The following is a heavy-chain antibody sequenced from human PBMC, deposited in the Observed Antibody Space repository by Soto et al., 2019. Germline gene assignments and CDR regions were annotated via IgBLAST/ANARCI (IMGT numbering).Heavy chain of an antibody. CDR2: LYNTGST. J-gene: IGHJ3*02. D-gene: IGHD3-22*01. CDR1: GGSISSSSSH. Sequence: PSETLSLTCTVSGGSISSSSSHWGWIRQSPGKGLEWIGYLYNTGSTIYNPSLKSRVTISVDTSKNQFSLKMNSVTAADTAVYYCARDGGQYDSSGYYYGGGAFDIWGQGTMVTVSS. CDR3: ARDGGQYDSSGYYYGGGAFDI. V-gene: IGHV4-61*01.